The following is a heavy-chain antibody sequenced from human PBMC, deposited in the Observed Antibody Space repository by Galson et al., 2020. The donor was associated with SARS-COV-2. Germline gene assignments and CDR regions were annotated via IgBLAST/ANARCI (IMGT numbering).Heavy chain of an antibody. CDR2: IGTAGDT. CDR1: GFTFSSYD. D-gene: IGHD6-19*01. Sequence: GESLKISCAASGFTFSSYDMHWVRQATGKGLEWVSAIGTAGDTYYPGSVKGRFTISRENAKNSLYLQMNSLRAGDTAVYYCARGTYSSGWQEEPPNFDYWGQGTLVTVSS. CDR3: ARGTYSSGWQEEPPNFDY. V-gene: IGHV3-13*01. J-gene: IGHJ4*02.